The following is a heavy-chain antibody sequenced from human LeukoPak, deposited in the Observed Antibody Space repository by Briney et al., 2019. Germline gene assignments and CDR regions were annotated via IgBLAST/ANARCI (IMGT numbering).Heavy chain of an antibody. V-gene: IGHV3-30-3*01. Sequence: GGSLRLSCAASGFTFSSYAMHWVRQAPGKGLEWVAVISYDGSNKYYADSVKGRFTISRDNSKNTLYLQMNSLRAEDTAVYYCAREGQLVLQGWFDPWGQGTLVTVSS. D-gene: IGHD6-6*01. CDR3: AREGQLVLQGWFDP. J-gene: IGHJ5*02. CDR1: GFTFSSYA. CDR2: ISYDGSNK.